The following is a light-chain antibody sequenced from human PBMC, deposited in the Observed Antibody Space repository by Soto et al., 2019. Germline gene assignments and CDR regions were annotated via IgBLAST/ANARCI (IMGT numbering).Light chain of an antibody. V-gene: IGKV1-39*01. Sequence: EIPMTQSPASLSASVGDRGTITCRASRSTSRNLTWYQQKPGKAPKLLIYSASSLHSGIPSRFSGSGSGTEFTLIISSLQPEDFAIYYCQQTYSSPFTFGPGTKLEIK. CDR1: RSTSRN. CDR2: SAS. J-gene: IGKJ2*01. CDR3: QQTYSSPFT.